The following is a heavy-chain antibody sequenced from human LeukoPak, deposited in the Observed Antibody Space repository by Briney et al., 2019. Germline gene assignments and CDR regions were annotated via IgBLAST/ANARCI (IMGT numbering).Heavy chain of an antibody. D-gene: IGHD6-19*01. CDR2: ISWNSGSI. CDR1: GFTFDDYA. J-gene: IGHJ1*01. CDR3: ARYSSSNAREFQD. V-gene: IGHV3-9*01. Sequence: GGSLRLSCAASGFTFDDYAMHWVRQAPGKGLEWVSGISWNSGSIGYADSVKGRFTISRDNAKNSLYLQMNSLRAEDTAVYYCARYSSSNAREFQDWGQGTLVIVTS.